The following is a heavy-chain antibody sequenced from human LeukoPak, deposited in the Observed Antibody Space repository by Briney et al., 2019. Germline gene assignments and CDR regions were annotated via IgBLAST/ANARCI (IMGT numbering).Heavy chain of an antibody. D-gene: IGHD3-9*01. V-gene: IGHV1-18*01. J-gene: IGHJ4*02. CDR2: ISGYNANA. CDR1: GYTFSSYG. Sequence: APVKVSCKASGYTFSSYGISWVRQAPGQGLKWMGWISGYNANAKYAQKLQGRVTMTTDTSTSTVLMELRSLRSDDTAVYYCARDTYDFLTGRYSGSGGDYWGQGTLVTVSS. CDR3: ARDTYDFLTGRYSGSGGDY.